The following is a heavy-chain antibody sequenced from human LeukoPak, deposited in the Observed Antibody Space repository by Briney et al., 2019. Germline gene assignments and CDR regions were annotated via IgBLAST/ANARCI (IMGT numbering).Heavy chain of an antibody. CDR2: INPTGGST. CDR3: ARGNNWYYYDSSGYYNWFDP. D-gene: IGHD3-22*01. Sequence: SVKVSCKASGYTFTSYYMHWVRQAPGQGLEWMGIINPTGGSTSYAQKFQGRVTMTRDMSTSTVYMELSSLRSEDTAVYYCARGNNWYYYDSSGYYNWFDPWDQGTLVTVSS. CDR1: GYTFTSYY. V-gene: IGHV1-46*01. J-gene: IGHJ5*02.